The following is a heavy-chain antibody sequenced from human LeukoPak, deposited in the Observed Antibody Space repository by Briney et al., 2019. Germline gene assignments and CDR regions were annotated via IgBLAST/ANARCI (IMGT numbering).Heavy chain of an antibody. Sequence: SETLSLTCTVSGGSISSYYWSWVRQPAGKGLEWIGRIYTSGSTNYNPSLKSRVTMSVDTSKNQFSLKLSSVTAADTAVYYCARDVSRSWYMGNWFDPWGQGTLVTVTS. CDR3: ARDVSRSWYMGNWFDP. CDR1: GGSISSYY. D-gene: IGHD6-13*01. CDR2: IYTSGST. V-gene: IGHV4-4*07. J-gene: IGHJ5*02.